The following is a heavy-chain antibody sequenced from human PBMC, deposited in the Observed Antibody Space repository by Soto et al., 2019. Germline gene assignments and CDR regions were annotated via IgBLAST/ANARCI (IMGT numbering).Heavy chain of an antibody. V-gene: IGHV3-30*18. CDR2: ISYDGNNK. J-gene: IGHJ6*02. CDR3: AKDEVLVVAVARDYYGMDV. D-gene: IGHD2-15*01. Sequence: QVQLVESGGGVVQPGRSLRLSCAASGFTFSSYGMHWVRQAPGKGLEWVAVISYDGNNKYYADSVKGRFTISRDNPKNTLYLQMNSLRAEDTAVYYCAKDEVLVVAVARDYYGMDVWGQGTTVTVSS. CDR1: GFTFSSYG.